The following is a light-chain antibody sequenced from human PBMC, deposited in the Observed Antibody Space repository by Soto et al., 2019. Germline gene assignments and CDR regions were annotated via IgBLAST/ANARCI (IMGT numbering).Light chain of an antibody. CDR3: QQYVTAPRT. J-gene: IGKJ1*01. CDR2: GAS. V-gene: IGKV3-20*01. Sequence: EIVLTQSPGTLSLSPGERATLSCRASQGLTSNILAWYQQKPGQAPSLLIYGASNRATGVPDRFSGGGSGTDFTLTISRLEPEDFAVYFCQQYVTAPRTFGQGTKVEIK. CDR1: QGLTSNI.